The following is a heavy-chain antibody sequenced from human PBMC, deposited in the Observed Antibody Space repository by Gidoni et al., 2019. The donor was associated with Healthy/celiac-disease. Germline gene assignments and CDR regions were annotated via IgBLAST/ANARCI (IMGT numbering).Heavy chain of an antibody. CDR1: GFPFSSYA. J-gene: IGHJ4*02. CDR2: ISSNGGST. V-gene: IGHV3-64D*06. Sequence: EVQLVESGGGLVQPGGSLRLSCSASGFPFSSYAMHWVRQAPRKGVEYVSAISSNGGSTYYADSVKGRFTISRDNSKNTLYLQMSSLRAEDTAVYYCVKGIGPHSSPLDYWGQGTLVTVSS. CDR3: VKGIGPHSSPLDY. D-gene: IGHD6-13*01.